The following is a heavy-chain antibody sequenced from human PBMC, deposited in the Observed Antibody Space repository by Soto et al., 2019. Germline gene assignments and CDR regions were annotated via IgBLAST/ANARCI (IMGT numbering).Heavy chain of an antibody. CDR3: AKDRYLDHDSRGYLFDN. V-gene: IGHV3-23*01. J-gene: IGHJ4*02. D-gene: IGHD3-22*01. CDR1: GFIFSSYA. Sequence: GGSLRLYCAATGFIFSSYAMSWVRQAPGKGLEWVSATSAVGVPTFYAGSVKGRFTLSRDNSKNTLYLQMNSLRAEDTAVYYCAKDRYLDHDSRGYLFDNWGQGT. CDR2: TSAVGVPT.